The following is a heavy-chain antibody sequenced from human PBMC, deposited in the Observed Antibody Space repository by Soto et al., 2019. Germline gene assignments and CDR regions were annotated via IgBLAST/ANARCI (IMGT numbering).Heavy chain of an antibody. CDR3: ARELNGSGTYIAC. J-gene: IGHJ4*02. D-gene: IGHD3-10*01. Sequence: EVQLVESGGGLVKPGGSLRLSCAASGSTFSRYIMNWVRQAPGKGLEWVSSISSSSSYIYYADSVKGRFTISRDNAKNSLYLQMNSLRAEDTAVYYCARELNGSGTYIACWGQGTLVTVSS. CDR1: GSTFSRYI. V-gene: IGHV3-21*01. CDR2: ISSSSSYI.